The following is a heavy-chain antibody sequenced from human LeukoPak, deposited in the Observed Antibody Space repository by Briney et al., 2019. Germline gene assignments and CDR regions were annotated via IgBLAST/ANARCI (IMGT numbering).Heavy chain of an antibody. CDR2: IKPNGGVT. D-gene: IGHD2-21*02. CDR1: GYTFSDYY. V-gene: IGHV1-2*02. CDR3: ARPSYCGAGCYYYFDY. Sequence: ASVKVSYKASGYTFSDYYIHWLRQAPGQGLEWMGWIKPNGGVTNYARNFQGRITMTRDTSISTAFMELSSLRSDDTAVYYCARPSYCGAGCYYYFDYWGQGTLVTVSS. J-gene: IGHJ4*02.